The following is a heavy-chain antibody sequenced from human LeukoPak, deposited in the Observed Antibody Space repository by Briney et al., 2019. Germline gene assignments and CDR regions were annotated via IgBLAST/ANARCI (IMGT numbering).Heavy chain of an antibody. J-gene: IGHJ4*02. V-gene: IGHV3-23*01. D-gene: IGHD3-22*01. CDR2: ISGSGGST. Sequence: GGSLRLSFAASGFTFSSYAMSWVRQPPGKGLEWVSAISGSGGSTYYADSVKGRFTISRDNSKNTLYLQMNSLRAEDTAVYYCAKAGSSGYYPAYWGQGTLVTVSS. CDR3: AKAGSSGYYPAY. CDR1: GFTFSSYA.